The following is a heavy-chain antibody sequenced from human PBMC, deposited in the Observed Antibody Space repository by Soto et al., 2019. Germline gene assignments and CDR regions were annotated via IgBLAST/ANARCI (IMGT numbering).Heavy chain of an antibody. CDR1: GFTFSSYW. CDR2: IRPDGSDK. D-gene: IGHD3-10*01. J-gene: IGHJ4*02. Sequence: GGSLRLSCAASGFTFSSYWMSWVRQAPGRGLEWVANIRPDGSDKFYADSVKGRFTISRDNAKSTLYLQMNSLRVEDTAVYYCTKDQVPDTMGTAGYWGQGTLVTVSS. V-gene: IGHV3-7*05. CDR3: TKDQVPDTMGTAGY.